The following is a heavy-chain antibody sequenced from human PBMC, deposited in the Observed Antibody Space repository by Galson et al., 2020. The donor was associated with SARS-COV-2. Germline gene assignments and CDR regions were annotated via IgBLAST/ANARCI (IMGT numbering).Heavy chain of an antibody. Sequence: GESLKISCAASGFTVSSNYMSWVRQAPGKGLEWVSVIYSGGSTYYADSVKGRFTISRDNSKNTLYLQMNSLRAEDTAVYYCARDRITMVRGVTPTYYYYYYGMDVWGQGTTVTVSS. CDR1: GFTVSSNY. CDR3: ARDRITMVRGVTPTYYYYYYGMDV. V-gene: IGHV3-66*01. J-gene: IGHJ6*02. CDR2: IYSGGST. D-gene: IGHD3-10*01.